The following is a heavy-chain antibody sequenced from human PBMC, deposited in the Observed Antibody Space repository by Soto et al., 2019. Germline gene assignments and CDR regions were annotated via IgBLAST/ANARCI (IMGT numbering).Heavy chain of an antibody. CDR2: IYHSGST. CDR3: ARGGRLLWAREPGYFDY. Sequence: QLQLQESGSGLVKPSQTLSLTCAVSGGSISSGGYSWSWIRQPPGKGLEWIGYIYHSGSTYYNLSLKSQVTIPVDRSNNQCSLKLSTVTAADTAVYYCARGGRLLWAREPGYFDYWGQGTLVTVSS. V-gene: IGHV4-30-2*01. CDR1: GGSISSGGYS. D-gene: IGHD3-10*01. J-gene: IGHJ4*02.